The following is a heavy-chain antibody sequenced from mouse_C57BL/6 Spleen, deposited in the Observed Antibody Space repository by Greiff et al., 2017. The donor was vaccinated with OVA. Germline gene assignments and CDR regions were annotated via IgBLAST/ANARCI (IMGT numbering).Heavy chain of an antibody. D-gene: IGHD2-2*01. CDR3: ARWGHGYDFDY. Sequence: VQLQQPGAELVMPGASVKLSCKASGYTFTSYWMHWVKQRPGQGLEWIGEIDPSDSYTNYTQKFKGKSTLTVDKSSSTAYMQLSSLTSEDSAVCYCARWGHGYDFDYWGQGTTLTVSS. V-gene: IGHV1-69*01. CDR2: IDPSDSYT. J-gene: IGHJ2*01. CDR1: GYTFTSYW.